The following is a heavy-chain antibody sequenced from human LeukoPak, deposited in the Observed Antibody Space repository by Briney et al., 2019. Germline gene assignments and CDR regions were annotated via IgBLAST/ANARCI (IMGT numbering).Heavy chain of an antibody. J-gene: IGHJ4*02. CDR2: IRANNGNT. V-gene: IGHV1-18*01. Sequence: ASVKVSCKASGYSFISYGINWGRQAPGPGVKWLGWIRANNGNTNYAHRLQGRVTVTTDTSTSTAYMERTSLRSDDPAVYYCAAEIQWWGEGTLVTVSS. CDR1: GYSFISYG. CDR3: AAEIQW. D-gene: IGHD2-8*01.